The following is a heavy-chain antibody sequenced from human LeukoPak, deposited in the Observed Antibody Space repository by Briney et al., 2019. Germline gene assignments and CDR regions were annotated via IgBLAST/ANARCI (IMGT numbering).Heavy chain of an antibody. CDR2: ISGSGGTT. D-gene: IGHD1-7*01. CDR1: GFTFSNYG. Sequence: GGSLRLSCAASGFTFSNYGMSWVRQAPGKWLEWVSAISGSGGTTYYADSVKGRFTIFRDNSKNTLYLQMNSLRAEDTAVYYCAKGPLPRITGTAPFDYWGQGTLVTVSS. CDR3: AKGPLPRITGTAPFDY. V-gene: IGHV3-23*01. J-gene: IGHJ4*02.